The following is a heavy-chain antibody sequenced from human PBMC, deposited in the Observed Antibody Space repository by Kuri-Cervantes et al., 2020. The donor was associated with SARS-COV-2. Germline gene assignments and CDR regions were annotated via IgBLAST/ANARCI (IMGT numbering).Heavy chain of an antibody. CDR3: ARIQDIVLMVYADYYYGMDV. D-gene: IGHD2-8*01. CDR1: GYTFTGYY. V-gene: IGHV1-2*02. J-gene: IGHJ6*02. Sequence: ASVKVSCKASGYTFTGYYMHWVRQAPGQGLEWMGWINPNSGGTNYAQKFQGRVTMTRDTSISTAYMELSRLRSDDTAVYYCARIQDIVLMVYADYYYGMDVWGQGTTVTASS. CDR2: INPNSGGT.